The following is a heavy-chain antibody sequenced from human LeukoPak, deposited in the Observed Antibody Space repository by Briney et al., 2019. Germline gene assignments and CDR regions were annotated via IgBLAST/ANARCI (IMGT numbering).Heavy chain of an antibody. CDR1: GFTFSSYG. CDR2: ILYDGSNQ. CDR3: TRDRYFDGSGYPYFDH. D-gene: IGHD3-22*01. J-gene: IGHJ4*02. Sequence: GGSLRLSCAASGFTFSSYGMHWVRQAPGKGLEWVASILYDGSNQYYVDSVKGRFTISRDDSKNTLYLQMTSLRAEDTAVYYCTRDRYFDGSGYPYFDHWGQGTLVSVSS. V-gene: IGHV3-33*08.